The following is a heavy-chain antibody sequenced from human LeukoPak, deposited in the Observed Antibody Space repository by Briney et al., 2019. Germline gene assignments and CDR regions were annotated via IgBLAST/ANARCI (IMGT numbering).Heavy chain of an antibody. D-gene: IGHD3-22*01. CDR3: ARASRNYYDTKRWFDP. J-gene: IGHJ5*02. V-gene: IGHV4-4*07. CDR1: GGSISSYY. CDR2: IYTSGST. Sequence: SETLSLTCTVSGGSISSYYWSWIRQPAGKGLEWIGRIYTSGSTNYNPSLKSRVTMSVDTSKNQFSLKLSSVTAADTAVYYCARASRNYYDTKRWFDPWGQGTLVTVSS.